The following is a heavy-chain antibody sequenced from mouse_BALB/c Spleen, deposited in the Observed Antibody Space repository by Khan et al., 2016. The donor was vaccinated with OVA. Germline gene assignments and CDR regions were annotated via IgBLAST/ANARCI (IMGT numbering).Heavy chain of an antibody. D-gene: IGHD1-2*01. CDR2: ISPGSGDT. Sequence: QVQLQQSVAELARPGASVKLSCKASGYTFTDYYINWVKQRTGQGLEWIGEISPGSGDTYYNERFKGKATLTADKSSSTAYMQLSSLTSESSAVYYCARRNYFGYTFAYWGQGTLVPVSA. CDR1: GYTFTDYY. J-gene: IGHJ3*01. CDR3: ARRNYFGYTFAY. V-gene: IGHV1-77*01.